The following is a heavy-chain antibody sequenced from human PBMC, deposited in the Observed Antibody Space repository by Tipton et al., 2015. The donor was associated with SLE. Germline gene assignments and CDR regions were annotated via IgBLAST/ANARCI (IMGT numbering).Heavy chain of an antibody. CDR3: ARGDRRYSRISMVRGGSSYYYFMDV. CDR1: GGSFCAYY. J-gene: IGHJ6*03. D-gene: IGHD3-10*01. V-gene: IGHV4-34*01. CDR2: INHSGST. Sequence: TLSLTCAVYGGSFCAYYLTWVRHPPRKGLEWIGDINHSGSTNYNPSLQSRLTISVETSTNQFSLHLSSVTPADTAVYYCARGDRRYSRISMVRGGSSYYYFMDVWGEGNTVTVSS.